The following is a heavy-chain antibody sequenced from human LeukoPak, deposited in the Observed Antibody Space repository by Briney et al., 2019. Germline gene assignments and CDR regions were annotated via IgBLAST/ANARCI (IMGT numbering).Heavy chain of an antibody. J-gene: IGHJ4*02. V-gene: IGHV3-23*01. CDR3: AKIMVPVADLYYFDY. CDR1: GFIFSSYV. CDR2: MRGSGGST. Sequence: PGGALRLSCAASGFIFSSYVMSWVRQAPGKGLEWVSLMRGSGGSTDNANSVKGWFTVSRDNSKNTLYLQMNSLRAEDTAVYSCAKIMVPVADLYYFDYWGQGSLVTVSS. D-gene: IGHD6-19*01.